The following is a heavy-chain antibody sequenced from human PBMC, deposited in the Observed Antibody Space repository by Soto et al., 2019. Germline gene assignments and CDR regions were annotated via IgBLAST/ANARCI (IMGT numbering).Heavy chain of an antibody. CDR3: ARGIDYGGVNRNDY. V-gene: IGHV1-69*01. CDR1: GDTFNKYA. CDR2: IIPIFGTP. D-gene: IGHD4-17*01. J-gene: IGHJ4*02. Sequence: QVQLVQSGAEVKKPGSSVKVSCKASGDTFNKYAFNWVRQAPGQGLEWMGGIIPIFGTPNYAQRVQGRVTITADESTSTAYMELSSLRSEDTAVYYCARGIDYGGVNRNDYWGQGTLVTVSS.